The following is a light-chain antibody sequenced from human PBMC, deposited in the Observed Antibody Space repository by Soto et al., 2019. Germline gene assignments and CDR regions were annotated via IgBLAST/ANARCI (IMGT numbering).Light chain of an antibody. V-gene: IGLV2-8*01. CDR3: KSYAGSNNYV. J-gene: IGLJ1*01. CDR2: EVV. CDR1: KNDIGLYDF. Sequence: QSVLTQPPSASWSPGQSVTISCTGTKNDIGLYDFVSWYQHHPGKAPRLIIYEVVQRPSGVPDRFSGSKSGNTASLPVSGLQAADEADYFCKSYAGSNNYVFGSGTKVT.